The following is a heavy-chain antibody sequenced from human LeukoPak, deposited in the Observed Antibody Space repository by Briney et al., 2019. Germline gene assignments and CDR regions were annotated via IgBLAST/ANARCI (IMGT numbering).Heavy chain of an antibody. CDR3: AKDNYDFWSGPTNNWFDP. J-gene: IGHJ5*02. CDR1: GFTFNSYG. CDR2: ISYDGSNK. D-gene: IGHD3-3*01. V-gene: IGHV3-30*18. Sequence: GRSLRLSCAASGFTFNSYGMHWVRQAPGKGLEWVAVISYDGSNKYYADSVKGRFTISRDNSKNTLYLQMNSLRAEDTAVYYCAKDNYDFWSGPTNNWFDPWGQGTLVTVSS.